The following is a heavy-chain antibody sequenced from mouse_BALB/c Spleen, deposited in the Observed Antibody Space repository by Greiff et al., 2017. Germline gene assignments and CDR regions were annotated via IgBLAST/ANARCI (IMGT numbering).Heavy chain of an antibody. CDR1: GFTFSDYY. CDR2: ISDGGSYT. D-gene: IGHD4-1*01. Sequence: EVQLQESGGGLVKPGGSLKLSCAASGFTFSDYYMYWVRQTPEKRLEWVATISDGGSYTYYPDSVKGRFTISRDNAKNNLYLQMSSLKSEDTAMYYCARGRWDGAMDYWGQGTSVTVSS. CDR3: ARGRWDGAMDY. J-gene: IGHJ4*01. V-gene: IGHV5-4*02.